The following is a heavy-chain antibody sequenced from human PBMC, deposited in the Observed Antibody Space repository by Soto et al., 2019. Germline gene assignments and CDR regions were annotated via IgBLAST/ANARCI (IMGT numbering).Heavy chain of an antibody. D-gene: IGHD1-26*01. CDR2: IIPIFGTA. J-gene: IGHJ4*02. Sequence: QVQLVQSGAEVKKPGSSVKVSCKASGGTFSSYSINWVRQAPGQGLEWMGEIIPIFGTANYTQKFQGRVTITADESTSTAYMDLSSLRSEDTSVYYCARDGGMNVGGIDYWGQGTLVTVSS. CDR1: GGTFSSYS. V-gene: IGHV1-69*01. CDR3: ARDGGMNVGGIDY.